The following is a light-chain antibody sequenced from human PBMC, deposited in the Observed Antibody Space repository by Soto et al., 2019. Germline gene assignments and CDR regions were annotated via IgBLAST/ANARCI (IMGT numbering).Light chain of an antibody. CDR2: KAS. CDR1: QNINNW. Sequence: DIQLTQSPSTLAASVGDRVPITCQARQNINNWLAWYQQKPGKAPNLLIYKASTLESGVPSRFNGSGSGTEFTLTISSLQPADFATYNCQQYNSYWTFGPGTKVDIK. CDR3: QQYNSYWT. V-gene: IGKV1-5*03. J-gene: IGKJ1*01.